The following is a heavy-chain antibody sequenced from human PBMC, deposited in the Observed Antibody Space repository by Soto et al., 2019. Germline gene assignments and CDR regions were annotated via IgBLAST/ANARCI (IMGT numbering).Heavy chain of an antibody. Sequence: QVQLVQSGAEVKKPGASVKVSCKASGYTFTSYDINWVRQATGQGLEWMGWMNPNSGNTGYAQKFQGSVTMTRNTSISTGYMELSSLRSEDAAVYYCARSDRGFLEHEFDYWGQGTLVTVSS. CDR2: MNPNSGNT. J-gene: IGHJ4*02. V-gene: IGHV1-8*01. CDR3: ARSDRGFLEHEFDY. CDR1: GYTFTSYD. D-gene: IGHD3-3*01.